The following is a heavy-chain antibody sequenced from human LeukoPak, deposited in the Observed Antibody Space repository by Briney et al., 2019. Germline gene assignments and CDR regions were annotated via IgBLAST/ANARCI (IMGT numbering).Heavy chain of an antibody. CDR2: IKQDGSEK. CDR3: ARFVWVGASIDY. J-gene: IGHJ4*02. CDR1: GFTFSSYW. V-gene: IGHV3-7*01. D-gene: IGHD1-26*01. Sequence: GSLRLSCAASGFTFSSYWMSWVRQAPGKGLERVANIKQDGSEKYYVDSVKGRFTISRDNAKNSLYLQMNSLRAEDTAVYYCARFVWVGASIDYWGQGTLVTVSS.